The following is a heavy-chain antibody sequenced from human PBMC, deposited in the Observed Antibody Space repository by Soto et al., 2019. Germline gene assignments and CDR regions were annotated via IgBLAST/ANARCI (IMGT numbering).Heavy chain of an antibody. Sequence: PGGSLRLSCAASGFTFSNAWMNWVRQAPGKGLEWVGRIKSKTDGGTTDYAAPVKGRFTISRDDSKNTLYLQMNSLKTEDTAVYYCTTGQRLWYYYYYGMDVWGQGTTVTVSS. CDR3: TTGQRLWYYYYYGMDV. CDR2: IKSKTDGGTT. D-gene: IGHD2-21*01. J-gene: IGHJ6*02. CDR1: GFTFSNAW. V-gene: IGHV3-15*07.